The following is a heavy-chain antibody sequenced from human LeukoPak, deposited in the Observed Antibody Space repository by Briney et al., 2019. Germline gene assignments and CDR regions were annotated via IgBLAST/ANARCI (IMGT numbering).Heavy chain of an antibody. CDR3: AREDSSGYHDY. Sequence: EPSQTLSLTCTVSGGSISSGGYYWSWIRQHPGKGLEWIGYIYYSGSTYYNPSLKSRVTISVDTSKNQFSLKLSSVTAADTAVYYCAREDSSGYHDYWGQGTLVTVSS. V-gene: IGHV4-31*03. CDR2: IYYSGST. J-gene: IGHJ4*02. D-gene: IGHD3-22*01. CDR1: GGSISSGGYY.